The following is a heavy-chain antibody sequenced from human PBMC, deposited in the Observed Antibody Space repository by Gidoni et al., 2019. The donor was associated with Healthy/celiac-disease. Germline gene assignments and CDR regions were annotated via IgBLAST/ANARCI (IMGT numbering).Heavy chain of an antibody. V-gene: IGHV4-39*01. CDR1: GGSISSSSYY. J-gene: IGHJ4*02. CDR3: ARRMVRGVIKGRYDY. CDR2: IYYSGST. Sequence: QLQLQESGPGLVKPSETLSLTCTVSGGSISSSSYYWGWIRQPPGKGLEWIGSIYYSGSTYDNPSLKSRVTISVDTSKNQFSLKLSSVTAADTAVYYCARRMVRGVIKGRYDYWGQGTLVTVSS. D-gene: IGHD3-10*01.